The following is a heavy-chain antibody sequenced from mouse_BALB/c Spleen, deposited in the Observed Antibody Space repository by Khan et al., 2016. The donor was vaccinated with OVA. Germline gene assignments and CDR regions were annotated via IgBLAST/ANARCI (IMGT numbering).Heavy chain of an antibody. D-gene: IGHD2-1*01. CDR2: INTYTGEA. CDR3: SRSNGNYWFAY. Sequence: QIQLVQSGPELKKPGETVKISCKASAYTLTNYGMNWVKQAPGKGLKWMGWINTYTGEATYADDFKGRFAFSLATSASTAYLQINNLKNEDTATYFCSRSNGNYWFAYWGQGTLVTVSA. CDR1: AYTLTNYG. J-gene: IGHJ3*01. V-gene: IGHV9-3-1*01.